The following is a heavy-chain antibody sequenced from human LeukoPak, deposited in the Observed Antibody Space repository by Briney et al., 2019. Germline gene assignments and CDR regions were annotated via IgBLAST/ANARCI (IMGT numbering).Heavy chain of an antibody. CDR1: GFTFSSYG. CDR2: IRYDGSNK. Sequence: GGSLRLSCAASGFTFSSYGMHWVRQAPGKGLEWVAFIRYDGSNKYYADSVKGRFTISRDNSKNTLYLQMNSLRAEDTAVYYCARAGAPSGLTTVKSYYYYYMDVWGKGTTVTVSS. V-gene: IGHV3-30*02. J-gene: IGHJ6*03. CDR3: ARAGAPSGLTTVKSYYYYYMDV. D-gene: IGHD4-11*01.